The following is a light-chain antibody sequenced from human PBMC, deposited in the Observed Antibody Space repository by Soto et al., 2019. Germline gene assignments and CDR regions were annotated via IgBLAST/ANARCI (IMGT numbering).Light chain of an antibody. J-gene: IGLJ2*01. V-gene: IGLV2-14*01. Sequence: QSALTQPASVSGSPGQSITISCTGTSSDVGGYNYGSWYQQHPGKAPKLMIYEVSNRPSGVSNRFSGSKSGNTASLTISGLQAEDEADYYCSSYTSSSTTYVVFGGGTKLTVL. CDR2: EVS. CDR1: SSDVGGYNY. CDR3: SSYTSSSTTYVV.